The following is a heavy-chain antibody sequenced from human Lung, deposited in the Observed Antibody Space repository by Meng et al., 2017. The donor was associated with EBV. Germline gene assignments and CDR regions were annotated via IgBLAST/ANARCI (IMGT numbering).Heavy chain of an antibody. CDR2: IYHSGST. J-gene: IGHJ4*02. D-gene: IGHD2-15*01. V-gene: IGHV4-4*02. Sequence: QVQLQEPGPGLVKPSGTMSLTCAVSGGSISSSNWWSWVRQPPGKGLEWIGEIYHSGSTNYNPSLKSRVTISVDTSKNQFSLKLSSVTAADTAVYYCAVTRYCSGGSCFDYWGQGTLVTVSS. CDR1: GGSISSSNW. CDR3: AVTRYCSGGSCFDY.